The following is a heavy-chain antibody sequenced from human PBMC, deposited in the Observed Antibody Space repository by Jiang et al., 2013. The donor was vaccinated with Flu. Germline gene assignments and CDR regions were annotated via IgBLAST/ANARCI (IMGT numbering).Heavy chain of an antibody. CDR3: ARTLYYYDSSGYYTPADY. CDR2: ISSSSSYI. J-gene: IGHJ4*02. Sequence: VQLLESGGGLVKPGGSLRLSCAASGFTFSSYSMNWVRQAPGKGLEWVSSISSSSSYIYYADSVKGRFTISRDNAKNSLYLQMNSLRAEDTAVYYCARTLYYYDSSGYYTPADYWGQGTLVTVSS. CDR1: GFTFSSYS. V-gene: IGHV3-21*01. D-gene: IGHD3-22*01.